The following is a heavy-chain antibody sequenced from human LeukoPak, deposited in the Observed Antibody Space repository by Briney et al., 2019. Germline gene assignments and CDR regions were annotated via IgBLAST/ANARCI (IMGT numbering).Heavy chain of an antibody. CDR3: ARKDYDFWSGYYFYYYGMDV. V-gene: IGHV3-33*01. CDR1: GFTFSSYG. Sequence: GGSLRLSCAASGFTFSSYGMHWVRQPPGKGLEWVAVIWYDGSNKYYADSVKGRFTISRDNSKNTLYLQMNSLRAEDTAVYYCARKDYDFWSGYYFYYYGMDVWGQGTTVTVSS. D-gene: IGHD3-3*01. CDR2: IWYDGSNK. J-gene: IGHJ6*02.